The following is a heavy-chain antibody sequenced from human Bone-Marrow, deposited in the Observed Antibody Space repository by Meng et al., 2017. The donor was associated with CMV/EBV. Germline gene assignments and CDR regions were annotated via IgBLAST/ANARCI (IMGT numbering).Heavy chain of an antibody. J-gene: IGHJ6*02. Sequence: GESLKISCAASGFTFSSYWMHWVRQAPGKGLVWVSRINSDGSSTSYADSVKGRFTISRDNAKNTLYLQMNSLRAEDTAVYYCASENSITIFGVVTNYGMAVWGQGHTVNVSS. V-gene: IGHV3-74*01. CDR1: GFTFSSYW. CDR2: INSDGSST. CDR3: ASENSITIFGVVTNYGMAV. D-gene: IGHD3-3*01.